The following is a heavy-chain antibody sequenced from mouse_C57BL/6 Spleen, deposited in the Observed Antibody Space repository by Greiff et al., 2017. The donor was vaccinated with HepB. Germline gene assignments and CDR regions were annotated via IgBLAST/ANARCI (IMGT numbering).Heavy chain of an antibody. D-gene: IGHD2-3*01. Sequence: EVMLVESGGGLVQPGGSLKLSCAASGFTFSDYYMYWVRQTPEKRLEWVAYISNGGGSTYYPDTVKGRFTISRDNAKNTLYLQMSRLKSEDTAMYYCARQGDGYYHAMDYWGQGTSVTVSS. V-gene: IGHV5-12*01. CDR1: GFTFSDYY. CDR2: ISNGGGST. CDR3: ARQGDGYYHAMDY. J-gene: IGHJ4*01.